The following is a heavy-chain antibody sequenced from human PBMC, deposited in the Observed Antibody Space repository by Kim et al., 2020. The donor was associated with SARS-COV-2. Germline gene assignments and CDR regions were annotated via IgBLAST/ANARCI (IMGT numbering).Heavy chain of an antibody. CDR2: IYYSGST. V-gene: IGHV4-59*01. CDR3: ASISSDASFDY. J-gene: IGHJ4*02. D-gene: IGHD3-22*01. Sequence: SETLSHTCTVSGGSISSYYWSWIRQPPGKGLEWIGYIYYSGSTNYNPSLKSRVTISVDTSKNQFSLKLSSVTAADTAVYYCASISSDASFDYWGQGTLVTVSS. CDR1: GGSISSYY.